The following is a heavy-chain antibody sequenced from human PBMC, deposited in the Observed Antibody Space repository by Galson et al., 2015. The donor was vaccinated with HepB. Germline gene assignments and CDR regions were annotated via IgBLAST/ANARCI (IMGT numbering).Heavy chain of an antibody. CDR3: ARGMIAARLIAFDI. CDR1: GYTFTGYY. Sequence: SVKVSCKASGYTFTGYYMHWVRQAPGQGLEWMGWINPNSGGTNYAQKFQGRVTMTRDTSISTAYMELSRLRSDDTAVYYCARGMIAARLIAFDIWGQGTMVTVSS. D-gene: IGHD6-6*01. J-gene: IGHJ3*02. CDR2: INPNSGGT. V-gene: IGHV1-2*02.